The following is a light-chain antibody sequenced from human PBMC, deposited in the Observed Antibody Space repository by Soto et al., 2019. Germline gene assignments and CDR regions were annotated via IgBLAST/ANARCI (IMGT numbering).Light chain of an antibody. CDR3: QTYEV. V-gene: IGLV4-69*01. CDR1: SGHSSYA. Sequence: QPVLTQSPSASASLGASVKLTCTLSSGHSSYAIAWHQQQPEKGPRYLMKLNSDGSHSKGDGIPDRFSGSGSGAERYLTISSLQSEDEADYYCQTYEVFGGGTKLTVL. J-gene: IGLJ2*01. CDR2: LNSDGSH.